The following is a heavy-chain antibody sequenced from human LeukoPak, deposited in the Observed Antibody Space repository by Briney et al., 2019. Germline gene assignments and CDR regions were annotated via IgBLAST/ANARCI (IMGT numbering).Heavy chain of an antibody. Sequence: SETLSLTCAVYGGSFSGYYWSWIRQPPGKGLEWIGEINHSGSTNYNPSLKSRVTISVDTSKNQFSLKLSSVTAADTAVYYCARVARSYYYMDVWGKETTVTVSS. CDR1: GGSFSGYY. V-gene: IGHV4-34*01. CDR3: ARVARSYYYMDV. J-gene: IGHJ6*03. CDR2: INHSGST.